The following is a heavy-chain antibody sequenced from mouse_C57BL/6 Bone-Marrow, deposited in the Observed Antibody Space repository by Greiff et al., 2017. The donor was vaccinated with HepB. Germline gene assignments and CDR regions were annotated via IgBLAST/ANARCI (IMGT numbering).Heavy chain of an antibody. CDR1: GYTFTSYW. CDR3: ARRALGLGYFDY. D-gene: IGHD4-1*01. Sequence: QVQLQQPGAELVRPGSSVKLSCKASGYTFTSYWMDWVKQRPGQGLEWIGNIYPSDSETHYNQKFKDKATLTVDKSSSTAYMQLSSLTSEDSAVYYCARRALGLGYFDYWGQGTTLTVSS. CDR2: IYPSDSET. V-gene: IGHV1-61*01. J-gene: IGHJ2*01.